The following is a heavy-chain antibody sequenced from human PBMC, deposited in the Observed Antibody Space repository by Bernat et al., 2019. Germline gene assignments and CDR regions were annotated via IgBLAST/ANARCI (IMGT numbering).Heavy chain of an antibody. CDR2: IYYSGST. D-gene: IGHD6-19*01. J-gene: IGHJ3*02. CDR1: GGSIRSSSYY. V-gene: IGHV4-39*01. CDR3: ARQRAIAVADPDAFDI. Sequence: QLQLQESGPGLVKPSETLSLTCTVSGGSIRSSSYYWAWIRQPPGKGLEWIGTIYYSGSTYHNPSLKSRDTISVDTSKNQFSLKLSSVTATDTAVYYCARQRAIAVADPDAFDIWGQGTMVTVSS.